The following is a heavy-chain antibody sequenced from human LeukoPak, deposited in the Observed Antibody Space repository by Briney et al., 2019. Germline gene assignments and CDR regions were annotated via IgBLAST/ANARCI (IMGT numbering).Heavy chain of an antibody. D-gene: IGHD6-19*01. CDR2: ISAYNGNT. Sequence: ASVKVSCKASGYTFTSYGISWVRQAPGQGLEWMGWISAYNGNTNYAQKLQGRVTMTTDTSTSTAYMELRSLRSDDTAVYYCAVINSSGWYWDFDYCGQGTLVTVSS. CDR3: AVINSSGWYWDFDY. V-gene: IGHV1-18*01. J-gene: IGHJ4*02. CDR1: GYTFTSYG.